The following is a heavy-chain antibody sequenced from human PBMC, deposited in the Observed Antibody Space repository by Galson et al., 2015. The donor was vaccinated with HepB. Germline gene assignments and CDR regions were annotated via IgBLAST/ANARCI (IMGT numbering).Heavy chain of an antibody. CDR2: ISGSGGST. J-gene: IGHJ5*02. CDR3: ANQYYDFWSGYGWFDP. V-gene: IGHV3-23*01. D-gene: IGHD3-3*01. Sequence: SLRLSCAASGFTFSSYAMSWVRQAPGKGLEWVSAISGSGGSTYYADSVKGRFTISRDNSKNTLYLQMNSLRAEDTAVYYCANQYYDFWSGYGWFDPWGQGTLVTVSS. CDR1: GFTFSSYA.